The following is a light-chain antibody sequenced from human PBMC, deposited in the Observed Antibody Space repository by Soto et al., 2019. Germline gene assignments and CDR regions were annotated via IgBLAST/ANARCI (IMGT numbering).Light chain of an antibody. CDR1: SANIGSNT. CDR2: NNN. V-gene: IGLV1-44*01. CDR3: ATWEDSLNGYV. J-gene: IGLJ1*01. Sequence: QSVLTQPPSASGTPGQRVTISCSGSSANIGSNTVNWYQQLPGTAPKLLMYNNNQRPSGVPDRFSGSKSGTSAALAISGLQSEDEADYYCATWEDSLNGYVFGTGTKVTVL.